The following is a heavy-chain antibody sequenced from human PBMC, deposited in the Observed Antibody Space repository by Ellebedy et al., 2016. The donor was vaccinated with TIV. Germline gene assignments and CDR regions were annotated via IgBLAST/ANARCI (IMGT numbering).Heavy chain of an antibody. V-gene: IGHV4-39*07. D-gene: IGHD4-17*01. J-gene: IGHJ6*02. CDR2: IYYSGST. CDR3: ARGRDDDYGDYNYYYGMDV. Sequence: SETLSLXXTVSGGSISSSSYYWGWIRQPPGKGLEWIGSIYYSGSTYYNPSLKSRVTISVDTSKNQFSLKLSSVTAADTAVYYCARGRDDDYGDYNYYYGMDVWGQGTTVTVSS. CDR1: GGSISSSSYY.